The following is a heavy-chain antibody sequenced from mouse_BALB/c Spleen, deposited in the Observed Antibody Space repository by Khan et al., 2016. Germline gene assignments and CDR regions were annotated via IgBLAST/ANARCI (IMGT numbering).Heavy chain of an antibody. J-gene: IGHJ3*01. D-gene: IGHD1-1*01. CDR1: GFDFSRYW. CDR2: INPDSSKI. Sequence: EVKLLESGGGLMQPGGSLKLSCAASGFDFSRYWMSWVRQAPGKGLEWIGEINPDSSKINYTQSLKDKFIISRENDKNTLYLQMSKVRSEDTALFYCSSAGYYVYLSFWVHASLVTVSA. V-gene: IGHV4-1*02. CDR3: SSAGYYVYLSF.